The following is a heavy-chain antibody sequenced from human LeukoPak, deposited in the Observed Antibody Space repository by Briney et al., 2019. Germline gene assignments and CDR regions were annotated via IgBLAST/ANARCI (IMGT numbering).Heavy chain of an antibody. J-gene: IGHJ6*04. CDR1: GGSFSGYY. Sequence: SETPSLTCAVYGGSFSGYYWSWIRQPPGKGLEWIGEINHSGSTNYNPSLKSRVTISVDTSKNQFSLKLSSVTAADTAVYYCARVNAAAARTRTTKYYGMDVWGKGTTVTVSS. D-gene: IGHD6-13*01. CDR3: ARVNAAAARTRTTKYYGMDV. V-gene: IGHV4-34*01. CDR2: INHSGST.